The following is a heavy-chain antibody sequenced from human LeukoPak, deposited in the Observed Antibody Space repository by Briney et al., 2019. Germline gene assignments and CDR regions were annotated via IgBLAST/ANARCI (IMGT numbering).Heavy chain of an antibody. V-gene: IGHV3-33*01. CDR3: AREMDIVVVPAAMDY. CDR1: GFTFSSYG. J-gene: IGHJ4*02. CDR2: IWYDGSNK. D-gene: IGHD2-2*03. Sequence: GRSLRLSCAASGFTFSSYGMHWVRQAPGKGLEWVAVIWYDGSNKYYADSVKGRFTISRDNSKNTLYLQMNSLRAEDTAVYYCAREMDIVVVPAAMDYWGQRTQVTVSS.